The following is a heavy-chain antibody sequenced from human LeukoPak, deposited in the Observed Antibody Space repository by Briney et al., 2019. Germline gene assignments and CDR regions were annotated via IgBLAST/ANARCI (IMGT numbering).Heavy chain of an antibody. CDR2: IYYSGST. CDR3: ARLQAGMAYFDY. J-gene: IGHJ4*02. Sequence: SETLSLTCTVSGGSISSYYWSWIRQPPGKGLEWIGYIYYSGSTNYNPSLRGRVTISVDTSKNQFSLKLSSVTAADTAVYYCARLQAGMAYFDYWGQGTLVTVSS. CDR1: GGSISSYY. V-gene: IGHV4-59*08. D-gene: IGHD6-13*01.